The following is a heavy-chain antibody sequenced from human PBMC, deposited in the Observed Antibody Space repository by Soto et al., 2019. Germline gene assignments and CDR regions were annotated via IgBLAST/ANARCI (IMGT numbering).Heavy chain of an antibody. CDR2: IIPILGIA. Sequence: GASVKVSCKASGGTFSSYTISWVRQAPGQGLEWMGRIIPILGIANYAQKFQGRVTITADKSTSTAYMELSSLRSEDTAVYYCARVPRQLELNYYYYYMDVWGKGTTVTVSS. J-gene: IGHJ6*03. D-gene: IGHD1-7*01. V-gene: IGHV1-69*02. CDR3: ARVPRQLELNYYYYYMDV. CDR1: GGTFSSYT.